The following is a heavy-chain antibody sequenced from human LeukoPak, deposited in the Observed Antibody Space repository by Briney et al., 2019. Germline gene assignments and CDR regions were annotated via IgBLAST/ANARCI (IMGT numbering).Heavy chain of an antibody. CDR1: GYTFTGYY. J-gene: IGHJ4*02. D-gene: IGHD5-18*01. CDR2: INPNSGGT. CDR3: ARVGYSYGPPDY. Sequence: ASVKVSCKSSGYTFTGYYMHWVRQAPGQGLEWMGWINPNSGGTNYAQKFQGRVTMTRDTSISTAYMELSRLRSDDTAVYYCARVGYSYGPPDYWGQGTLVTVSS. V-gene: IGHV1-2*02.